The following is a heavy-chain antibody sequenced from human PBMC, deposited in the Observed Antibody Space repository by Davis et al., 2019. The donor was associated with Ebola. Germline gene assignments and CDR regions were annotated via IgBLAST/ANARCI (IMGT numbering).Heavy chain of an antibody. Sequence: SETLSLTCTISGGSINTYYWSWIRQPPGKGLEWIGYIFYSGTTNYNPSLKSRITMSVDTSKNQFSLELTSVTATDTAVYYCARHRSGSKYYFDYWGQGTLVTVSS. V-gene: IGHV4-59*08. CDR3: ARHRSGSKYYFDY. D-gene: IGHD6-13*01. CDR2: IFYSGTT. J-gene: IGHJ4*02. CDR1: GGSINTYY.